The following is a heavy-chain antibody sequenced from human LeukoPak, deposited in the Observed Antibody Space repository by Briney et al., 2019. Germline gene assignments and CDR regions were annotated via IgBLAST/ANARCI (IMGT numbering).Heavy chain of an antibody. CDR2: IYYSGNT. V-gene: IGHV4-39*01. J-gene: IGHJ4*02. Sequence: SETVSLTCTVSGGSISSSSFCWGWIRQPPGKGLEWIGSIYYSGNTHYKPSLKSRVSISVDTSKNQFSLKLSSVTAADTAVYYCARHPGRLFDYWGQGTLVTVSS. CDR3: ARHPGRLFDY. CDR1: GGSISSSSFC.